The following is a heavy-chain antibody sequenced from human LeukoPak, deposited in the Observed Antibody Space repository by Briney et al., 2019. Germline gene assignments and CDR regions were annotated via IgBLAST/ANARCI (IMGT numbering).Heavy chain of an antibody. J-gene: IGHJ5*02. V-gene: IGHV4-59*01. Sequence: SETLSLTCTVSGGSISSYYWSWIRQPPGKGLEWIGYIYYSGSTNYNPSLKSRVTISVDTSKNQFSLKLSSVTAADTAVYFFFKQKTAYEILTGYYSAPFDPWGQGTLVTVSS. CDR3: FKQKTAYEILTGYYSAPFDP. D-gene: IGHD3-9*01. CDR1: GGSISSYY. CDR2: IYYSGST.